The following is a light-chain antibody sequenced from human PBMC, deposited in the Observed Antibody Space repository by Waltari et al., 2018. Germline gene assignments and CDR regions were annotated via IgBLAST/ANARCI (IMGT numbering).Light chain of an antibody. CDR3: ATWEGSQRV. CDR2: DND. Sequence: QSVVTPPPSASGTPGQRVTIPCSGSNFNIGSNSVYWFQQLPGAAPKLPMYDNDQRPSGVPDRFSASKSGTSASLAISALQSGDEADYYCATWEGSQRVFGTGTKVTVL. J-gene: IGLJ1*01. V-gene: IGLV1-44*01. CDR1: NFNIGSNS.